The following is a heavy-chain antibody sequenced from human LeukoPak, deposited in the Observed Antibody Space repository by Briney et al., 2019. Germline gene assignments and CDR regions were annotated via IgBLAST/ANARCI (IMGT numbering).Heavy chain of an antibody. J-gene: IGHJ5*02. CDR3: AREGNYEGDWFDP. CDR1: GFTFSSYS. V-gene: IGHV3-48*01. D-gene: IGHD4-11*01. Sequence: GGSLRLSCAASGFTFSSYSMNWVRQAPGRGLEWVSYISSSSSTIYYADSVKGRFTISRDNAKNSLYLQMNSLRAEDTAVYYCAREGNYEGDWFDPWGQGTLVTVSS. CDR2: ISSSSSTI.